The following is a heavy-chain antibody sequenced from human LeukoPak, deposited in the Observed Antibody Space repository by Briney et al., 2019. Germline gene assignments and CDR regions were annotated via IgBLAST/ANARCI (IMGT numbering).Heavy chain of an antibody. V-gene: IGHV3-21*01. D-gene: IGHD5-24*01. J-gene: IGHJ4*02. CDR1: GFTFSSYS. CDR3: AREFRTTISPKLDY. CDR2: ISSSSSYI. Sequence: KPGGSLRLSCAASGFTFSSYSMNWVRQAPGKGLEWVSSISSSSSYIYYADSVKGRFTISRDNAKNSLYLQMNSLRAEDTAVYYCAREFRTTISPKLDYWGQGTLVTVSS.